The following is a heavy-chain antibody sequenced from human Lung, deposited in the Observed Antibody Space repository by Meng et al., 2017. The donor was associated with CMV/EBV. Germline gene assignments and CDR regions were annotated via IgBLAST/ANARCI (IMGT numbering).Heavy chain of an antibody. Sequence: QAQLVQAGGEVKNPGASLKVSCKASGYTFTNYGITWVRQAPGQGLEWMGWINAYNGDTNYAQTLQGRVTMTTDTSTSTAYMELRSLRSDDTAVYYCARVEVGITSGDYWGQGTLVTVSS. J-gene: IGHJ4*02. CDR3: ARVEVGITSGDY. D-gene: IGHD1-26*01. V-gene: IGHV1-18*01. CDR1: GYTFTNYG. CDR2: INAYNGDT.